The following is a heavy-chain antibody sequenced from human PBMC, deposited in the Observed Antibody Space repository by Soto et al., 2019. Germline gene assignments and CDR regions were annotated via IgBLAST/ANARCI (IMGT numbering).Heavy chain of an antibody. CDR3: AREKNSGSFYYYYGMDV. V-gene: IGHV3-30-3*01. CDR1: GFTFSSYA. Sequence: QVQLVESGGGVVQPGRSLRLSCAASGFTFSSYAMHWVRQAPGKGLEWVAVISYDGSNKYYADSVKGRFTISRDNSKNTLYLQMNSLRAEDTAVYYCAREKNSGSFYYYYGMDVW. J-gene: IGHJ6*01. D-gene: IGHD1-26*01. CDR2: ISYDGSNK.